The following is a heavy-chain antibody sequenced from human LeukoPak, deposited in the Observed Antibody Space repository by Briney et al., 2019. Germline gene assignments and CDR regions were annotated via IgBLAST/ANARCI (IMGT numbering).Heavy chain of an antibody. Sequence: GGSLRLSCAASGFTFSSYGMHWVRQAPGKGLEWVAFIRYDGSNKYYADSVKGRFTISRDNSKNTLYLQMNSLRAEDTAVYYCAKDAGNYGDSNYFDYWGQGTLLTVSS. CDR2: IRYDGSNK. CDR1: GFTFSSYG. V-gene: IGHV3-30*02. CDR3: AKDAGNYGDSNYFDY. J-gene: IGHJ4*02. D-gene: IGHD4-17*01.